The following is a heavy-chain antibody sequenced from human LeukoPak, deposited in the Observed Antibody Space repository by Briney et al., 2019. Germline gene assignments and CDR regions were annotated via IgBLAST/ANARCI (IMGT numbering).Heavy chain of an antibody. CDR1: GGTFSSYG. V-gene: IGHV1-69*05. D-gene: IGHD2-21*02. J-gene: IGHJ4*02. CDR3: ASHIYCGGDCYPLFDY. Sequence: GASVKVSCKGSGGTFSSYGISWVRQGPGQGQEWMGGMIPIFGRANYAQKFQGRGTITTDEYTSTDYMELRRQRSEDTAVYYCASHIYCGGDCYPLFDYWGQGTLVTVSS. CDR2: MIPIFGRA.